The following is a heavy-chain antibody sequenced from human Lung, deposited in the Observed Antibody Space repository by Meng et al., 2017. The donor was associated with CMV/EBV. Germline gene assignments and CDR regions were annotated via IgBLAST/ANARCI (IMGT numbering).Heavy chain of an antibody. J-gene: IGHJ4*02. CDR2: IYFSGNT. Sequence: VQLQESGPGQVQPSETLSLTGSVSGGSISSSSYYWGWIRQSPGKGLEWIGSIYFSGNTYYNPSLKSRVTMSVGTAQNKFSLTLRSVTAAGTAVYYCVTETGYNYDNWGQGALVTVSS. CDR1: GGSISSSSYY. CDR3: VTETGYNYDN. D-gene: IGHD5-24*01. V-gene: IGHV4-39*07.